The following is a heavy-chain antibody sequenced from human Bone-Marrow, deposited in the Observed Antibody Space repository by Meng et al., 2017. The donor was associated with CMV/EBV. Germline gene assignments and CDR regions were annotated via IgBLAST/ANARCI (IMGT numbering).Heavy chain of an antibody. Sequence: SGFTFSSYGMRWVRQAAGKGLVWVSRINPDGSTTNFAGSVKGRFTISRDNAKNTLYLQMNSLRAEDAAVYYCARVRYSDSRGYYEYWGQGTLVTVSS. J-gene: IGHJ4*02. CDR1: GFTFSSYG. CDR2: INPDGSTT. V-gene: IGHV3-74*01. D-gene: IGHD3-22*01. CDR3: ARVRYSDSRGYYEY.